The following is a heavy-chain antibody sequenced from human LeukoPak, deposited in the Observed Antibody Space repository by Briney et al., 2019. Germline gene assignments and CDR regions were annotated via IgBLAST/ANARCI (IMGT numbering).Heavy chain of an antibody. V-gene: IGHV3-NL1*01. CDR1: GFTFSSYA. CDR2: ISGGGDST. Sequence: GRSLRLSCAASGFTFSSYAMHWVRQAPGKGLEWVSIISGGGDSTYYADSVKGRFTISRDNSKNTLYLQMNSLRAEDTAVYYCARDLPYSGSYFLSGVLNPYGMDVWGQGTTVTVSS. D-gene: IGHD1-26*01. J-gene: IGHJ6*02. CDR3: ARDLPYSGSYFLSGVLNPYGMDV.